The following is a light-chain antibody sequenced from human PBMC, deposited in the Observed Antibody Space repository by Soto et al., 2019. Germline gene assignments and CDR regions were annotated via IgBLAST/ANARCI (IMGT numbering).Light chain of an antibody. CDR2: EVS. CDR1: SSDVGSYNY. Sequence: SVLTHPASVSGSPGQSITISCTGTSSDVGSYNYVSWYQQHPGKAPKLMIYEVSDRPSGISSRFSGSKSGNTASLTISGLQTEDEADYYCSSYTSSSTLFGTGTKVTVL. J-gene: IGLJ1*01. CDR3: SSYTSSSTL. V-gene: IGLV2-14*01.